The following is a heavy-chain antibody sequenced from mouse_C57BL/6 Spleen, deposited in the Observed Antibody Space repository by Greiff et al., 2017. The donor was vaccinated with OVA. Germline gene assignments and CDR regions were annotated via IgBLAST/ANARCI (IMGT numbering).Heavy chain of an antibody. V-gene: IGHV1-22*01. CDR2: INPNNGGT. CDR3: AREGYLDYFDY. Sequence: VQLKQSGPELVKPGASVKMSCKASGYTFTDYNMHWVKQSHGKSLEWIGYINPNNGGTSYNQKFKGKATLTVNKSSSTAYMELRSLTSEDSAVYYCAREGYLDYFDYWGQGTTLTVSA. J-gene: IGHJ2*01. CDR1: GYTFTDYN. D-gene: IGHD2-3*01.